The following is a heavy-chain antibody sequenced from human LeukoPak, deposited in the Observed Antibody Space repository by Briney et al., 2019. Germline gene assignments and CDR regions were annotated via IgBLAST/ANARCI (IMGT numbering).Heavy chain of an antibody. CDR3: ARERGRVMQQLVPYFDY. D-gene: IGHD6-13*01. CDR2: IIPIFGTA. V-gene: IGHV1-69*13. Sequence: GASVKVSCKASGGTFSSYAISWVRQAPGQGLEWMGGIIPIFGTANYAQKFQGRVTITADESTSRAYMELSSLRSEDTAVYYCARERGRVMQQLVPYFDYWGQGTLVTVSS. CDR1: GGTFSSYA. J-gene: IGHJ4*02.